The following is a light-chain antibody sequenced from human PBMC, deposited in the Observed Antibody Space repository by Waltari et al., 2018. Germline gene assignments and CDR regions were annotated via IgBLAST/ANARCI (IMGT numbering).Light chain of an antibody. CDR3: ATWDDRLSGWL. CDR2: KNQ. J-gene: IGLJ3*02. V-gene: IGLV1-47*01. Sequence: QSVLTQTPSASGTPGQRVTLPGSVSSSNIRRQSVYWYQQLPGTAPKLLIYKNQQRPSGVPDRFSGSKSGTSASLAISGLRSEDEADYYCATWDDRLSGWLFGGGTKLTAL. CDR1: SSNIRRQS.